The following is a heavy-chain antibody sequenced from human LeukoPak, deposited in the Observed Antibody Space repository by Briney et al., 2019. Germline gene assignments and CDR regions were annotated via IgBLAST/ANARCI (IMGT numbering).Heavy chain of an antibody. CDR3: ARDRAVGYYDSGGHVIFDY. CDR1: GLTLSSYA. V-gene: IGHV3-23*01. Sequence: GGSLRLSCAASGLTLSSYAMSWVRQAPGKGLEWVSAISGSGGSTYYADSVKGRFTISRDNSKNTLYLQMDSLRAEDTAVYHCARDRAVGYYDSGGHVIFDYWGQGTLVTVSS. J-gene: IGHJ4*02. D-gene: IGHD3-22*01. CDR2: ISGSGGST.